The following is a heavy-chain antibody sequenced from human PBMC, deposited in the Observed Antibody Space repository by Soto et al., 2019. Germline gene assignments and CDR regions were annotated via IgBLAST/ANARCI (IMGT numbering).Heavy chain of an antibody. J-gene: IGHJ3*02. D-gene: IGHD2-21*01. Sequence: GSLRLSCAASGFTFSSYSMNWVRQAPGKGLEWVSYISSSSSTIYYADSVKGRFTISRDNAKNSLYLQMNSLRAEDTAVYYCARGVITLAQDAFDIWGQGTMVTVSS. CDR1: GFTFSSYS. CDR3: ARGVITLAQDAFDI. CDR2: ISSSSSTI. V-gene: IGHV3-48*01.